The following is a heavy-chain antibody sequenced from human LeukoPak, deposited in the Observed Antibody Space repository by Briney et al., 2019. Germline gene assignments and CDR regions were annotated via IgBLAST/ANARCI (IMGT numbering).Heavy chain of an antibody. CDR3: ARGGGYYDFWSGYFASDSYYYYMDV. J-gene: IGHJ6*03. Sequence: GGSLRLSCAASGFTFSSYGMSWVRQAPGKGLEWVANIKQDGSEKYYVDSVKGRFTISRDNAKNSLYLQMNSLRAEDTAVYYCARGGGYYDFWSGYFASDSYYYYMDVWGKGTTVTVSS. CDR1: GFTFSSYG. V-gene: IGHV3-7*01. CDR2: IKQDGSEK. D-gene: IGHD3-3*01.